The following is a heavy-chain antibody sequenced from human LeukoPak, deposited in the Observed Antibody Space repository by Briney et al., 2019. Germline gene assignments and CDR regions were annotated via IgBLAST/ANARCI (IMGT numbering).Heavy chain of an antibody. Sequence: ASVKVSCKASGYTFTSYDINWVRQATGQGLEWMGWMNPNSGNTGYAQKFQGRVTMTRNTSISTAYMELSSLRSGDTAVYYRARGLDDSSGYRGEGDYWGQGTLVTVSS. D-gene: IGHD3-22*01. CDR1: GYTFTSYD. CDR3: ARGLDDSSGYRGEGDY. J-gene: IGHJ4*02. CDR2: MNPNSGNT. V-gene: IGHV1-8*01.